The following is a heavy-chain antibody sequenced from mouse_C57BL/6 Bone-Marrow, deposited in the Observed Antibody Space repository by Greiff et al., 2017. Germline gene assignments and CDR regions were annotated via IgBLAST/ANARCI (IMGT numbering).Heavy chain of an antibody. CDR2: IDPEDGET. D-gene: IGHD1-1*01. CDR1: GFNIKDYY. Sequence: VQLQQSGAELVKPGASVKLSCTASGFNIKDYYMHWVKQRTEQGLAWIGRIDPEDGETTYAPKFQGKATITADTSSNTAYLQLSSLTTEDTAVYYCARGYYGSSYGYFDVWGTGTTVTVSS. V-gene: IGHV14-2*01. J-gene: IGHJ1*03. CDR3: ARGYYGSSYGYFDV.